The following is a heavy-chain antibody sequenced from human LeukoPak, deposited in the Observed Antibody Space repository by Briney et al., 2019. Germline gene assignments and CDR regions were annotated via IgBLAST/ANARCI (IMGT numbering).Heavy chain of an antibody. Sequence: SETLSLTCTVSGGSISSYYWSWIRQPPGKGLEWIGYIYYSGGTNYNPSLKSRVTISVDTSKNQFSLKLSSVTAADTAVYYCARMPSLAVYWGQGTLVTVSS. CDR3: ARMPSLAVY. CDR2: IYYSGGT. CDR1: GGSISSYY. J-gene: IGHJ4*02. D-gene: IGHD2-2*01. V-gene: IGHV4-59*01.